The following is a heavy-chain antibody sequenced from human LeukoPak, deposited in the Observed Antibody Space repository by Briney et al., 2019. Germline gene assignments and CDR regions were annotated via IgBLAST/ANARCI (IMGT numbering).Heavy chain of an antibody. V-gene: IGHV1-46*01. CDR1: GYTFGTHW. Sequence: ASVKVSCKASGYTFGTHWMHWVRQAPGQGLEWMGIINPSGDFRSYAQKFKGRVTVTRDMSTRTVYMELSDLRPEDTAVYYCARGRVVSGAFDYWGQGTLVTVSS. D-gene: IGHD6-19*01. CDR2: INPSGDFR. CDR3: ARGRVVSGAFDY. J-gene: IGHJ4*02.